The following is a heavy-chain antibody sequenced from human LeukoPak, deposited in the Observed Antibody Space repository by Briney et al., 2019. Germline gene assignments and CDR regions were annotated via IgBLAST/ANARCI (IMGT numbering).Heavy chain of an antibody. Sequence: PGGSLRLSCAASGFTFSDYDMSWIRQAPGKGLQWISFISGSGTTIYYADSVKGRFSISRDNAKNSVFLQMNSLRAEDPAVYFCARGTLVDYWGQGTLVTDSS. CDR3: ARGTLVDY. J-gene: IGHJ4*02. CDR2: ISGSGTTI. D-gene: IGHD1-1*01. V-gene: IGHV3-11*01. CDR1: GFTFSDYD.